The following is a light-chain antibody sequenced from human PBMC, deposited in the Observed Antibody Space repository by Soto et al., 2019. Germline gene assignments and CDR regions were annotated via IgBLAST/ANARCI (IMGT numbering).Light chain of an antibody. J-gene: IGKJ5*01. CDR3: QQYNSYSIT. CDR2: KAS. Sequence: IQMTQSPSSLSASVGDTVTITCRASQGIRNDLGWYQQKPGKAPNLLIYKASTLESGVPSRFTGSGSGTEFTLTISSLQPDDFATYYCQQYNSYSITFGQGTRLEIK. V-gene: IGKV1-5*03. CDR1: QGIRND.